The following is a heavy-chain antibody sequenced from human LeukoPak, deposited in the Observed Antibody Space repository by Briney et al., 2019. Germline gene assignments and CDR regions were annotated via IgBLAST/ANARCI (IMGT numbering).Heavy chain of an antibody. J-gene: IGHJ4*02. V-gene: IGHV6-1*01. Sequence: SQTLSLTCAISGDSVSTNSAAWNWIRQSPSRGLEWLGRTYYRSKWYNECAVSVRSRITIDADTSKNQFSVHLNSVTPEDTAVYYCARELWGFDYWGQGTLVTVSS. CDR3: ARELWGFDY. CDR2: TYYRSKWYN. D-gene: IGHD7-27*01. CDR1: GDSVSTNSAA.